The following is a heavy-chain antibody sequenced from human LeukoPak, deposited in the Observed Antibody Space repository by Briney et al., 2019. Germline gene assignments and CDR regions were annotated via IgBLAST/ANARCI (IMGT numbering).Heavy chain of an antibody. CDR3: AGDTFLQLWLTDYYYGMDV. CDR1: GFTFSSYA. D-gene: IGHD5-18*01. V-gene: IGHV3-30-3*01. CDR2: ISYDGSNK. Sequence: GGSLRLSCAASGFTFSSYAMHWVRQAPGKRLDWVAVISYDGSNKYYADSVKGRFTISRDNSKNTLYLQTNSLRAEDTAVYYCAGDTFLQLWLTDYYYGMDVWGQGTTVTVSS. J-gene: IGHJ6*02.